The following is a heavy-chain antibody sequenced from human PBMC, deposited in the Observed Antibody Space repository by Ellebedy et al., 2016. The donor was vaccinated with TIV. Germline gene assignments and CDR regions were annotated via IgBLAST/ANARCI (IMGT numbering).Heavy chain of an antibody. CDR2: IYYSGST. V-gene: IGHV4-59*08. D-gene: IGHD4-23*01. Sequence: MPSETLSLTCTVSGGSISSYYWSWIRQPPGKGLEWIGYIYYSGSTNYNHSLKSRVTISVDTSKNQFSLKLSSVTAADTAVYYCASETVDYRNWCDPWGQGTLVTVSS. J-gene: IGHJ5*02. CDR1: GGSISSYY. CDR3: ASETVDYRNWCDP.